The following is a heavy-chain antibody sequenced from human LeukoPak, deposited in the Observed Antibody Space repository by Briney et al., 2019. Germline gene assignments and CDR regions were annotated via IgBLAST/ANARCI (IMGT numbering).Heavy chain of an antibody. CDR2: VSSDASII. CDR3: ARTEFALGDAFDV. CDR1: GFTFSSYA. D-gene: IGHD3-10*01. V-gene: IGHV3-30-3*01. Sequence: PGGSLRLSCAASGFTFSSYAIHWVRQAPGKGLEWVAVVSSDASIIYYADSVRGRFTISRDNSMNTLYLQMNSLRIEDTAVYYCARTEFALGDAFDVWGRGTMVTVSS. J-gene: IGHJ3*01.